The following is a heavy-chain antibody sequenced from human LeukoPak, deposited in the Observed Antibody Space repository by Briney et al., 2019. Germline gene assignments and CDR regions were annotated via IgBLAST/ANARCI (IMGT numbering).Heavy chain of an antibody. J-gene: IGHJ4*02. D-gene: IGHD6-6*01. CDR1: GGSISSHC. CDR2: IYYSGST. V-gene: IGHV4-59*11. Sequence: SETLSLTCTVSGGSISSHCWSWIRQPPGKGLEWIGYIYYSGSTNYNPSLKSRVTISVDTSKNQFSLKLSSVTAAGTAVYYCAREFKSLVEYWGQGTLVTVSS. CDR3: AREFKSLVEY.